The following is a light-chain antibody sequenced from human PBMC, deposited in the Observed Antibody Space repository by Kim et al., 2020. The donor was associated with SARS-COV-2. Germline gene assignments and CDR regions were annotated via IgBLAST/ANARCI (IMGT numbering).Light chain of an antibody. CDR1: SNDVVDYTY. V-gene: IGLV2-14*03. CDR2: DRS. Sequence: GPTFLFSCNQSSNDVVDYTYASQHQHQPGKAPNLMIYDRSSRSAGVSSSFSDTKSNKTSFRISAGLQEEDDADYYSRSYTSSSYVFGRGTKVTVL. CDR3: RSYTSSSYV. J-gene: IGLJ1*01.